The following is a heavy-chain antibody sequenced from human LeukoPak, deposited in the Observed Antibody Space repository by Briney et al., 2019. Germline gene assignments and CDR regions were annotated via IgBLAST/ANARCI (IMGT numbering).Heavy chain of an antibody. CDR2: IIPIFGIA. CDR3: ARGGSGSYYTSFDY. D-gene: IGHD3-10*01. CDR1: GGTFSSYA. V-gene: IGHV1-69*04. Sequence: GASVKVSCKASGGTFSSYAISWVRQAPGQGLEWMGRIIPIFGIANYAQKFQGGVTITADKSTSTAYMELSSLRSEDTAVYYCARGGSGSYYTSFDYWGQGTLVTVSS. J-gene: IGHJ4*02.